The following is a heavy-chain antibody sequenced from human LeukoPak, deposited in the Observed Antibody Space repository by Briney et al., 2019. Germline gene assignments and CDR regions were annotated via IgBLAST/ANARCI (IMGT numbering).Heavy chain of an antibody. CDR2: IYPGDSDT. CDR1: GYSFTSYW. J-gene: IGHJ4*02. Sequence: GESLKISCKGSGYSFTSYWIGWVRQMPGKGLEWMGIIYPGDSDTRYSPSFQGQVTISADKSISTAYLQWSSLKVSDTAMYYCARHEIQSRYCSGGSCAGGFDYWGQGTLVTVSS. D-gene: IGHD2-15*01. V-gene: IGHV5-51*01. CDR3: ARHEIQSRYCSGGSCAGGFDY.